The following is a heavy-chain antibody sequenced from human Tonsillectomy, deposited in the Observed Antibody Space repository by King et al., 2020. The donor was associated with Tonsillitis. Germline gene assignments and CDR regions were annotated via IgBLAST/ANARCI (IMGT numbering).Heavy chain of an antibody. CDR2: ISYDGSNK. Sequence: QVQLVESGGGVVQPGRSLRLSCAASGFTFSSYAMHWVRQAPGKGLEWVAVISYDGSNKYYADSVKGRFTISRDNSKNTLYLLMNSLRAEDTAVYYCASARGGTWIQMGPGAFDIWGQGTMVTVSS. CDR1: GFTFSSYA. V-gene: IGHV3-30*04. J-gene: IGHJ3*02. CDR3: ASARGGTWIQMGPGAFDI. D-gene: IGHD5-18*01.